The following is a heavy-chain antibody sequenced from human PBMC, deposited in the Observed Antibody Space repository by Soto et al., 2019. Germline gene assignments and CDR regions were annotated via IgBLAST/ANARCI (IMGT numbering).Heavy chain of an antibody. D-gene: IGHD5-12*01. CDR3: ARLAMATRRGYYGMDV. Sequence: EVQLVQSGAEVKKPGESLRISCKGSGYSFTSYWIRWVRQMPGKGLEWMGRIDPSDSYTNYSPSFQGHVTISADKSISTAYLQWSSLKASYTAMYYCARLAMATRRGYYGMDVWGQGTTVTVSS. CDR2: IDPSDSYT. V-gene: IGHV5-10-1*01. CDR1: GYSFTSYW. J-gene: IGHJ6*02.